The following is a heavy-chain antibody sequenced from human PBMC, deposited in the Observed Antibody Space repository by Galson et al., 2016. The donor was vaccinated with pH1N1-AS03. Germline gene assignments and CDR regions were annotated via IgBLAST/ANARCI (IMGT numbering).Heavy chain of an antibody. V-gene: IGHV3-11*01. CDR3: AREWGCSWTSRPTFDF. D-gene: IGHD6-13*01. CDR1: GFTFTDYY. J-gene: IGHJ3*01. Sequence: SLRLSCAASGFTFTDYYMTWIRQAPGKGLELISYISSRGSTKYYADSVKGRFAISRDDTKKSVYLQMDRLRVEDTAVYYCAREWGCSWTSRPTFDFWGQGTMVAVSA. CDR2: ISSRGSTK.